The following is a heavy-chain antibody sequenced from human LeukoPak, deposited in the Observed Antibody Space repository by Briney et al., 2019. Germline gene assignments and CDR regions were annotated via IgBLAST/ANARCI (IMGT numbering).Heavy chain of an antibody. J-gene: IGHJ4*02. CDR1: GFTFSSYS. D-gene: IGHD6-13*01. Sequence: GGSLRLSCAASGFTFSSYSMNWVRQAPGKGLEWVSSISSSSYIYYADSVKGRFTISRDNAKNSLYLQMNSLRAEDTAVYYCARDRGSAAAGAYWGQGTLVTVSS. CDR2: ISSSSYI. V-gene: IGHV3-21*01. CDR3: ARDRGSAAAGAY.